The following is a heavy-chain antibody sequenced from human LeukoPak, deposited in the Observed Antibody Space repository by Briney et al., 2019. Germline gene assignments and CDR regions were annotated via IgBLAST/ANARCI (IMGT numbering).Heavy chain of an antibody. CDR2: INHSGST. V-gene: IGHV4-34*01. J-gene: IGHJ4*02. D-gene: IGHD6-13*01. CDR1: GGSFSGYY. Sequence: SETLSLTCAVYGGSFSGYYWSWIRQPPGKGLEWIGEINHSGSTNYNPSLKSRVTIAVDTSKNQFSLKVSSVTAAETAVYRCARGPRRPAAAPEYWGQGTLVTVSS. CDR3: ARGPRRPAAAPEY.